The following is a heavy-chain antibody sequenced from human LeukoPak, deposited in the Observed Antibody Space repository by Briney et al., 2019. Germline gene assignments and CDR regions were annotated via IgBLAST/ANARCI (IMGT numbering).Heavy chain of an antibody. J-gene: IGHJ4*02. CDR1: GGSISSYY. D-gene: IGHD1-26*01. V-gene: IGHV4-59*01. CDR3: VKDRGNHVTDY. CDR2: IYYSGTT. Sequence: SETLSLTCTVSGGSISSYYWTWIRQPPGKGLEWIGYIYYSGTTYYNPSLKSRVTISLDTSKNKFSLNLTSVNVADTAVYYCVKDRGNHVTDYWGQGTLVTASS.